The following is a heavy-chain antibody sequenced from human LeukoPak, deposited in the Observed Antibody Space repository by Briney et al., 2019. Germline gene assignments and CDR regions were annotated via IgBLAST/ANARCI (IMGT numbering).Heavy chain of an antibody. CDR2: ISAYNGNT. V-gene: IGHV1-18*01. CDR3: ARGSAARYYYDSSGYYRGAVDY. CDR1: GYTFNNYG. D-gene: IGHD3-22*01. J-gene: IGHJ4*02. Sequence: ASVRVSCKASGYTFNNYGISWVRQAPGQGLEWMGWISAYNGNTNYAQKFQGRVTMTTDTSTSTAYMELRSLRSDDTAVYYCARGSAARYYYDSSGYYRGAVDYWGQGTLVTISS.